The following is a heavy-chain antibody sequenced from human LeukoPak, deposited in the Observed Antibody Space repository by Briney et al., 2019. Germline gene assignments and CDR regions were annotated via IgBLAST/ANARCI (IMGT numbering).Heavy chain of an antibody. J-gene: IGHJ4*02. V-gene: IGHV4-34*01. CDR1: GGSFSDYY. Sequence: SETLSLTCAVYGGSFSDYYWSWIRQPPGKGLEWIREINHSGSTNYNPSLKSRVTISVDTSKNQFSLKLSSVTAADTAIYYCSRESGAFCPFGYWGQGTLVTVPP. D-gene: IGHD1-26*01. CDR2: INHSGST. CDR3: SRESGAFCPFGY.